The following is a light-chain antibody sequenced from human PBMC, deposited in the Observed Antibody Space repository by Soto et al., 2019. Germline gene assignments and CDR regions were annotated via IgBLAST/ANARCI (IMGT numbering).Light chain of an antibody. CDR3: QQYNSSPWT. CDR1: KSNSSW. Sequence: DIQMTQSPSTLSASVGDRVTITCRASKSNSSWLAWYQQRPGKAPKLLIYKASSLESGVPSRFSGSGSGTEFTLTISSLQPDDFATYYCQQYNSSPWTFGQGTKVEIK. J-gene: IGKJ1*01. V-gene: IGKV1-5*03. CDR2: KAS.